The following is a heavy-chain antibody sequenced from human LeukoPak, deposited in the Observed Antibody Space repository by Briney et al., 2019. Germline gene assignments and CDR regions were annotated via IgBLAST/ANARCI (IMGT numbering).Heavy chain of an antibody. CDR2: IYHSGST. CDR1: GYSISSGYY. V-gene: IGHV4-38-2*01. D-gene: IGHD6-13*01. Sequence: SETLSLTCAVSGYSISSGYYWGWIRQPPGKGLEWIGSIYHSGSTYYNPSLKSRVTISGDTSKNQFSLKLSSVTAADTAVYYCARQLVPARSNWFDPWGQGTLVTVSS. J-gene: IGHJ5*02. CDR3: ARQLVPARSNWFDP.